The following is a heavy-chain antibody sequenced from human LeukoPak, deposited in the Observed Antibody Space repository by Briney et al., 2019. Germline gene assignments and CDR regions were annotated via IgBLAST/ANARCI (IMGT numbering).Heavy chain of an antibody. CDR2: INPNSGGT. J-gene: IGHJ3*02. D-gene: IGHD5-18*01. CDR1: GYTFTGYY. CDR3: AREGNSKRGYSYGLGGFDI. V-gene: IGHV1-2*06. Sequence: ASVKVSCKASGYTFTGYYMHWVRQAPGQGLEWMGRINPNSGGTNYAQKFQGGVTMTRDTSISTAYMELSRLRSDDTAVYYCAREGNSKRGYSYGLGGFDIWGQGTMVTVSS.